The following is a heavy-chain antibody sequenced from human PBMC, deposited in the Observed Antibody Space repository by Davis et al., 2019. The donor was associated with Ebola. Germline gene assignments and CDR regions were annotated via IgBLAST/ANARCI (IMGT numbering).Heavy chain of an antibody. V-gene: IGHV1-69*13. CDR1: GGTFSTDA. CDR3: ARGESAWYSDS. D-gene: IGHD6-19*01. Sequence: AASVKVSCKSSGGTFSTDAISWVRQAPGQGLEWMGGVIPVTETPNYGQKFQGRVTVTADESTNTAYMELNSLTSDDTAVYYCARGESAWYSDSWGQGTLVFVSS. J-gene: IGHJ4*02. CDR2: VIPVTETP.